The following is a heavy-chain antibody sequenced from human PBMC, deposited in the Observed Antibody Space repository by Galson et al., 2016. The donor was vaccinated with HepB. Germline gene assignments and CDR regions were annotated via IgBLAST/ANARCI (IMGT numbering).Heavy chain of an antibody. CDR1: GGSISRTNYQ. Sequence: ETLSLTCTVSGGSISRTNYQWGWVRQPPGKGLEWIGGISYSGNTYYSPSLKSRVTISVDTSKNQFSLNLRSVTAADTAWYPCAAAGNPHYFDFWGPGILVTVSS. D-gene: IGHD6-13*01. CDR3: AAAGNPHYFDF. CDR2: ISYSGNT. J-gene: IGHJ4*02. V-gene: IGHV4-39*01.